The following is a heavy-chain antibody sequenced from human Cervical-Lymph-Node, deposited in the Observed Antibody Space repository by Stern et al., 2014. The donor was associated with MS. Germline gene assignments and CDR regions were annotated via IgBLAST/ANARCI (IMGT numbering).Heavy chain of an antibody. D-gene: IGHD5-24*01. CDR1: GYKFTNNW. Sequence: VQKGQSGAEVKKPGESLRISCEVSGYKFTNNWIGWVRQMPGKGLEGMGIIYPGDSEPRYSPSFQAQVTILVDKSNTTAYLQWSSLKASDTALYYCARRGHGYMGIDYWGQGTPVTVSS. V-gene: IGHV5-51*03. CDR2: IYPGDSEP. CDR3: ARRGHGYMGIDY. J-gene: IGHJ4*02.